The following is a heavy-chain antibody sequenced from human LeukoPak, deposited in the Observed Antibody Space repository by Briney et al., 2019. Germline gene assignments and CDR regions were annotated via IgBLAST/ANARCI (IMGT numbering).Heavy chain of an antibody. D-gene: IGHD3-22*01. CDR1: GFTITNRW. CDR3: ARDPLSVTYYYDSSGEIDY. CDR2: IKQDGSEK. J-gene: IGHJ4*01. Sequence: GGSLRLSCAVSGFTITNRWMSWVRQAPGKGLEWVANIKQDGSEKYYVDSVKGRFTISRDNGKNSLYLQMNSLRAEDTAVYYCARDPLSVTYYYDSSGEIDYWGHGTLVTVSS. V-gene: IGHV3-7*01.